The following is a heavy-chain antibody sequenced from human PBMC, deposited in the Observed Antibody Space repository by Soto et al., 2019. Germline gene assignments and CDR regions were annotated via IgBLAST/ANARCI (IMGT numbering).Heavy chain of an antibody. CDR3: ARGRHFGVALGPKQKPANWFDP. CDR1: GGSFSGYY. J-gene: IGHJ5*02. CDR2: INHSGST. Sequence: SETLSLTCAVYGGSFSGYYWSWIRQPPGKGLEWIGEINHSGSTNYNPSLKSRVTISVDTSKNQFSLKLSSVTAADTAVYYCARGRHFGVALGPKQKPANWFDPWGQGTLVTVS. D-gene: IGHD3-3*01. V-gene: IGHV4-34*01.